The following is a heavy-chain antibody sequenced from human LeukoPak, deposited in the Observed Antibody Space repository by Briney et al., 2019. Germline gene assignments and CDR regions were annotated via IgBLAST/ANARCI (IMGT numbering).Heavy chain of an antibody. V-gene: IGHV1-8*01. D-gene: IGHD2-2*01. Sequence: ASVKVSCKASGYTFTSYDINWVRQATGQGLEWMGWMNPNSGNTGYAQKFQGRVTMTRNTSISTAYMELSSLRSEDTAVYYCARIKAYQLDYYYGMDVWGQGTTVTVSS. CDR3: ARIKAYQLDYYYGMDV. CDR1: GYTFTSYD. J-gene: IGHJ6*02. CDR2: MNPNSGNT.